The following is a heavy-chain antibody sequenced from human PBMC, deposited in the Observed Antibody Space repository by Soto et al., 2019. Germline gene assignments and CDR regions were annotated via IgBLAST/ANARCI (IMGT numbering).Heavy chain of an antibody. CDR3: ARDLGYGGNSGAFDV. CDR2: INPNGGGT. J-gene: IGHJ3*01. V-gene: IGHV1-2*02. D-gene: IGHD4-17*01. CDR1: GYTFTNYY. Sequence: QVQLVQSGAEVKKPGASVKVSCEASGYTFTNYYIHWVRQARGQGLEWMGWINPNGGGTNFAQKFKGRVSMTRDTSITTAYMELNRLTSDDTAVYYCARDLGYGGNSGAFDVWGQGTMITVSS.